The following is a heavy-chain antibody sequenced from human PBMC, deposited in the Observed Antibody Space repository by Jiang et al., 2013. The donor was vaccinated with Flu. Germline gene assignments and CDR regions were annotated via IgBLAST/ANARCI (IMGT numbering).Heavy chain of an antibody. V-gene: IGHV4-39*01. Sequence: LLKPSETLSLTCTVSGGSISSSSYYWGWIRQPPGKGLEWIGSIYYSGSTYYNPSLKSRVTISVDTSKNQFSLKLSSVTAADTAVYYCARRWVAKVGMSDFDLWGRGTLVTVSS. CDR3: ARRWVAKVGMSDFDL. D-gene: IGHD3-22*01. CDR1: GGSISSSSYY. CDR2: IYYSGST. J-gene: IGHJ2*01.